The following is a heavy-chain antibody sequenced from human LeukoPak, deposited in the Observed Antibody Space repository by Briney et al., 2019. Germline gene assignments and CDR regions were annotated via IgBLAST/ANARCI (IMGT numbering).Heavy chain of an antibody. V-gene: IGHV4-34*01. J-gene: IGHJ4*02. CDR3: ARHHYDYGDHYYFDY. Sequence: SETLSLTCAVYGGSFSGYYWSWIRQPPGKGLEWIGEINHSGSTDYNPSLKSRVTISVDTSKNQFSLKLSSVTAADTAVYYCARHHYDYGDHYYFDYWGQGTLVTVSS. CDR1: GGSFSGYY. CDR2: INHSGST. D-gene: IGHD4-17*01.